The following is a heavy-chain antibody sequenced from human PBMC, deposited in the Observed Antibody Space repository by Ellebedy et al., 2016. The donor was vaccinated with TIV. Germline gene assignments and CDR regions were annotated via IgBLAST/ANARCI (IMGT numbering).Heavy chain of an antibody. D-gene: IGHD5-18*01. CDR2: IYYSGST. J-gene: IGHJ4*02. Sequence: MPGGSLRLSCTVSGGSISSYYWSWIRQPPGKGLEWIGYIYYSGSTYSNPSLKSRVTISVDTSKNQFPLKLSSVTAADTAVYYCARGYAPIQLWPRAESYFDYWGQGTLVTVSS. CDR3: ARGYAPIQLWPRAESYFDY. CDR1: GGSISSYY. V-gene: IGHV4-59*12.